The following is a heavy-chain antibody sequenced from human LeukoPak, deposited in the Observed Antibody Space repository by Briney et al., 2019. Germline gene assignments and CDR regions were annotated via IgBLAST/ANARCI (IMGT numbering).Heavy chain of an antibody. D-gene: IGHD3-3*01. J-gene: IGHJ4*02. CDR1: GFTFSSYS. Sequence: GGSLRLSCAASGFTFSSYSMNWVRQGPGKGLEWVSSISSSSSYIYYADSVKGRFTISRDNAKNSLYLQMNSLRAEDTAVYYCASNDFWSGYYTYYFDYWGQGTLVTVSS. CDR2: ISSSSSYI. V-gene: IGHV3-21*01. CDR3: ASNDFWSGYYTYYFDY.